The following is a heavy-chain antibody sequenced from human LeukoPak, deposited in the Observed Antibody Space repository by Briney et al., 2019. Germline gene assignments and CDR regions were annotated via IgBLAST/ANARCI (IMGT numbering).Heavy chain of an antibody. J-gene: IGHJ4*02. V-gene: IGHV4-61*01. CDR1: VGSVSSGRYC. CDR2: IYYSGST. D-gene: IGHD6-19*01. Sequence: SETLSLTCTVSVGSVSSGRYCWSWIRQPPGKGLEWIGYIYYSGSTNYNPSLRSRVTISVDTSKNRFSLKVSSVTAADTAVYCCARGVAVAGRIGDFDYWGQGTLVTVSS. CDR3: ARGVAVAGRIGDFDY.